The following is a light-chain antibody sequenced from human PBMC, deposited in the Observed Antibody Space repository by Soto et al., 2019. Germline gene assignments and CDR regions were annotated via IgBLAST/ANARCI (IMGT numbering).Light chain of an antibody. CDR2: GAA. V-gene: IGKV3-15*01. CDR3: QQYHNLPA. J-gene: IGKJ1*01. Sequence: EIVMTQSPDTLSVSPWERATLSCRASQSVFSSLAWYQQKPGQAPRLLIYGAATRSTGIPARFSRSRSGTEFTLTISRLQSEDFAVYYCQQYHNLPAFGQGTKVEIK. CDR1: QSVFSS.